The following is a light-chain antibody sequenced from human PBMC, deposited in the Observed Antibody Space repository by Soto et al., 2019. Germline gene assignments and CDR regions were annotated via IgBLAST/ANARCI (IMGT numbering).Light chain of an antibody. CDR2: SNN. V-gene: IGLV1-44*01. CDR3: AAWDDSLNGYV. Sequence: QSVLTQPPSASGTPGQRVTISCSGSSSNIGSNPLNWYQQLPGTAPKLLMYSNNQRPSGVPDRFSGSKSGTSASLAISGLQSEDEADDYCAAWDDSLNGYVFGTGTKLTVL. CDR1: SSNIGSNP. J-gene: IGLJ1*01.